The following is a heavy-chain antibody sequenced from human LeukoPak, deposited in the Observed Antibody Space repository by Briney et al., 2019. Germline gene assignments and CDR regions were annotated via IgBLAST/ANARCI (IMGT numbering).Heavy chain of an antibody. CDR1: GFSFSSSG. CDR3: AKDSSGWLTKVGVYSY. D-gene: IGHD3-22*01. Sequence: GGSLRLSCVASGFSFSSSGMSWVRRPPGKGPEWDAAITGSGSGTYYADSVKGRFTISRDNSKDTVYLQMSNLRVEDTAMFYCAKDSSGWLTKVGVYSYSGQGTLVTVSS. J-gene: IGHJ4*02. CDR2: ITGSGSGT. V-gene: IGHV3-23*01.